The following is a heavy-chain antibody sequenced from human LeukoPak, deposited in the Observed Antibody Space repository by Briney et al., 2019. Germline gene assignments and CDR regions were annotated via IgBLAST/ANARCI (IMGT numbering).Heavy chain of an antibody. V-gene: IGHV3-21*01. CDR2: ISSSSSYI. Sequence: KPGGSLRLSCAASGFTFSSYSMNWVRQAPGKGLEWVSSISSSSSYIYYADSVKGRFTISRDNAKNSLYLQMNSLRAEDTAVYYCARGVSDSSGYSSFDYWGQGTLVTVSS. CDR1: GFTFSSYS. D-gene: IGHD3-22*01. J-gene: IGHJ4*02. CDR3: ARGVSDSSGYSSFDY.